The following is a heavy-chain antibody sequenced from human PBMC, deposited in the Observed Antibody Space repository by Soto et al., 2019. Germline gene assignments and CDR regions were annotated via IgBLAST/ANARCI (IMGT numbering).Heavy chain of an antibody. CDR3: ARDEGWRAFDI. CDR2: IYSGGST. J-gene: IGHJ3*02. D-gene: IGHD6-19*01. CDR1: GFTVSSYY. V-gene: IGHV3-53*04. Sequence: EVQLVESGGGLVQPGGSLRLSCAASGFTVSSYYMSWVRQAPGQALEWVSVIYSGGSTYYADSVKGRFTISRHNAKNTLYIQMNSLRSEDTAVYSWARDEGWRAFDIWGQGTMVTVSS.